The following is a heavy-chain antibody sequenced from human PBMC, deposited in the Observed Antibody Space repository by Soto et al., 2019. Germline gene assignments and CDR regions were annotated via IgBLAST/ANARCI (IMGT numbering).Heavy chain of an antibody. Sequence: EVQLVESGGGLVQPGGSLRLSCAASGFSFSNCWIHWVRQAPGKGLVWVSRIKTDGSSTDYAASVKGRFIISRDNAKNTLYLQMNSLTAEDTAVYYCAKREGNTYGLFHWGQGTLVTVSS. V-gene: IGHV3-74*01. CDR3: AKREGNTYGLFH. CDR1: GFSFSNCW. CDR2: IKTDGSST. J-gene: IGHJ4*02. D-gene: IGHD5-18*01.